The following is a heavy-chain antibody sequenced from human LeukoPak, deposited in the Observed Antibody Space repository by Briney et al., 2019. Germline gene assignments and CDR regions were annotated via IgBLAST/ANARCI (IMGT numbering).Heavy chain of an antibody. D-gene: IGHD3-10*01. CDR3: GRYGQVPID. CDR1: GFTFSNVW. CDR2: IRQDGSEK. Sequence: GGSLRLSCAASGFTFSNVWMSWVRQAPGKGLEWVANIRQDGSEKNYVDSVKGRFAISRDNAKNSLYLQMNSLRVEDTAVYYCGRYGQVPIDWGQGTLVTVSS. J-gene: IGHJ4*02. V-gene: IGHV3-7*03.